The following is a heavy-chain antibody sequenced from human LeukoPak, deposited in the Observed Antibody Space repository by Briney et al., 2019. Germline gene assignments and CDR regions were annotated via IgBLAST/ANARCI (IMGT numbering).Heavy chain of an antibody. CDR3: ARGGPAYYDILTGYYPYGMDV. CDR2: ISSSGSTI. Sequence: GSLRLSCAASGFTFSSYEMNWVRQAPGKGLEWVSYISSSGSTIYYADSVKGRFTISRDNAKNSLYLQMNSLRAEDTAVYYCARGGPAYYDILTGYYPYGMDVWGKGTTVTVSS. CDR1: GFTFSSYE. V-gene: IGHV3-48*03. J-gene: IGHJ6*04. D-gene: IGHD3-9*01.